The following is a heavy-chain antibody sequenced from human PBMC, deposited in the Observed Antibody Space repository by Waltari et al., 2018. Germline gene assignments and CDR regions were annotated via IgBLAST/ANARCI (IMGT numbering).Heavy chain of an antibody. Sequence: QVQLVQSGAEVKKPGASVKVSCKASGYTFTSYGISWVRQAPGQGLEWMGWISGYNGNTNYEQKLQGRVTMTTDTSTSTAYMELRSLRSDDTAVYYCARAEGFTIFGAITPHYYYGMDVWGQGTTVTVSS. CDR2: ISGYNGNT. CDR3: ARAEGFTIFGAITPHYYYGMDV. J-gene: IGHJ6*02. V-gene: IGHV1-18*04. D-gene: IGHD3-3*01. CDR1: GYTFTSYG.